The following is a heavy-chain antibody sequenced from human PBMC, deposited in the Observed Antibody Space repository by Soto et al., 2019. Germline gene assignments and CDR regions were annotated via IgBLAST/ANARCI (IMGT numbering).Heavy chain of an antibody. CDR2: INHSGST. J-gene: IGHJ4*02. V-gene: IGHV4-34*01. Sequence: TSETLSLTCAVYGGSFSGYYWCWIRQPPGKGLEWIGEINHSGSTNYNPSLKSRVTISVDTSKNQFSLKLSSVTAADTAVYYCARGPNDYVWGSYRYLTPAPFDYWGQGTLVTVSS. D-gene: IGHD3-16*02. CDR3: ARGPNDYVWGSYRYLTPAPFDY. CDR1: GGSFSGYY.